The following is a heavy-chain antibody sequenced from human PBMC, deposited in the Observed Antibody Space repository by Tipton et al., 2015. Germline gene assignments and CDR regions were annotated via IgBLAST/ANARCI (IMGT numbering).Heavy chain of an antibody. CDR2: IYDSGST. D-gene: IGHD2-21*01. CDR1: GASISSTSYY. CDR3: ARQGTVVVIGMSHYYYYGMDV. Sequence: TLSLTCTVSGASISSTSYYWRWIRQPPGKGLEWIGSIYDSGSTYYNPSLKSRVTISVDTSENQFSLKLSSVTAADTAVYYCARQGTVVVIGMSHYYYYGMDVWGQGTTVTVSS. J-gene: IGHJ6*02. V-gene: IGHV4-39*01.